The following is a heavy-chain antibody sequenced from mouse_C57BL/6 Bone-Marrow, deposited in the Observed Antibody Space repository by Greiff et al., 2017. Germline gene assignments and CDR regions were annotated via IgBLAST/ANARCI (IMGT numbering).Heavy chain of an antibody. Sequence: EVQLQQSGAELVRPGASVKLSCTASGFNIKDDYMHWVKQRPEQGLEWIGWIDPEKGDTEYASKFQGKATITADTSSNSAYLQLSSLTSEDTAVYYCTRDYDYEFDYWGQGTTLTVSS. J-gene: IGHJ2*01. CDR2: IDPEKGDT. CDR3: TRDYDYEFDY. V-gene: IGHV14-4*01. D-gene: IGHD2-4*01. CDR1: GFNIKDDY.